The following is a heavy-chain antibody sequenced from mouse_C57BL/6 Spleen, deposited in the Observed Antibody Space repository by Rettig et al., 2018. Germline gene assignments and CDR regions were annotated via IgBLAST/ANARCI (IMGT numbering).Heavy chain of an antibody. CDR1: GYTFTDYE. J-gene: IGHJ2*01. CDR3: TKRRGFYAPGGY. V-gene: IGHV1-15*01. CDR2: IDPETGGT. D-gene: IGHD1-1*01. Sequence: QVQLQQSGAELVRPGASVTLSCKASGYTFTDYEMHWVKQTPVHGLEWIGAIDPETGGTAYNQKFKGKAILTADKSSSTAYMELRSLTSEDSAVYYCTKRRGFYAPGGYWGQGTTLTVSS.